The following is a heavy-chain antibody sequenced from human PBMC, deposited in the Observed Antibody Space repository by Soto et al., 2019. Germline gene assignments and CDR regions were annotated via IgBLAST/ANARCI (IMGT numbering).Heavy chain of an antibody. CDR3: ATVPRYCSAGSCFGDYFDY. V-gene: IGHV3-23*01. J-gene: IGHJ4*02. Sequence: SLRLSCAAYGFTFSSYAMSWVRQAPGKGLEWVSTISGSDGSTYYTNSVKGRFTISRDNSKNTLYLEMNSLRAEDTALYYCATVPRYCSAGSCFGDYFDYWGQGTLVTVSS. CDR2: ISGSDGST. D-gene: IGHD2-15*01. CDR1: GFTFSSYA.